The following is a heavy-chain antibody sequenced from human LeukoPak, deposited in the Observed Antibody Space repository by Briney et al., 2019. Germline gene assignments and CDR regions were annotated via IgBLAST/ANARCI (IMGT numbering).Heavy chain of an antibody. CDR2: IYYSGST. Sequence: SQTLSLTCTVSGGSISSGDYYWSWIRQPPGKGLEWIGYIYYSGSTYYNPSLKSRVTISVDTSKNQFSLKLSSVTAADTAVYYCARVGGVMATRDDAFDIWGQGTMVTVSS. D-gene: IGHD5-12*01. CDR3: ARVGGVMATRDDAFDI. V-gene: IGHV4-30-4*01. J-gene: IGHJ3*02. CDR1: GGSISSGDYY.